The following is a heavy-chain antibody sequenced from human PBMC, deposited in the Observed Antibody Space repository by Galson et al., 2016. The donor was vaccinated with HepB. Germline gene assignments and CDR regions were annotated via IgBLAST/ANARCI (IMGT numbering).Heavy chain of an antibody. J-gene: IGHJ4*02. CDR2: ISYSGRT. CDR3: ARAGGYYLDF. V-gene: IGHV4-59*11. D-gene: IGHD3-22*01. CDR1: GDSISNHY. Sequence: TLSLTCTVSGDSISNHYWNWIRQSPEKGLGWIAYISYSGRTNSNPSLRSRVTISIDTSKNQRSLKLSAVTAAETTVYYCARAGGYYLDFWGQGTLVTVSS.